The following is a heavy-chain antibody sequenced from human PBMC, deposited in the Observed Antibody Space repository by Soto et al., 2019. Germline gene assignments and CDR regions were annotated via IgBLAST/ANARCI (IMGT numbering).Heavy chain of an antibody. V-gene: IGHV4-31*03. D-gene: IGHD3-3*01. CDR2: IHYSGRA. CDR3: ARGIGAAAFDI. CDR1: GGSINTGAYY. Sequence: SETLSLTCTVSGGSINTGAYYWSWIRQHPGKGLEWIANIHYSGRAYYNPSLKSRLTTSVDTSKNQFSLKLTSVTAADTAIYYCARGIGAAAFDIWGQGTMVTVSS. J-gene: IGHJ3*02.